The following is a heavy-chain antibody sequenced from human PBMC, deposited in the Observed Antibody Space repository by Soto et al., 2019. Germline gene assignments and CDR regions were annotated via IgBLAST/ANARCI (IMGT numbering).Heavy chain of an antibody. V-gene: IGHV4-39*01. CDR3: VRHLSSSPSYFPRY. CDR2: IYYSGST. D-gene: IGHD6-6*01. J-gene: IGHJ4*02. Sequence: SETLSLTCTVSGGSISSSSYYWGWIRQPPGKGLEWIGSIYYSGSTYYNPSLKSRVTISVDTSKNQFSLKLSSVTAADTAVYYCVRHLSSSPSYFPRYWGQGTLVTVFS. CDR1: GGSISSSSYY.